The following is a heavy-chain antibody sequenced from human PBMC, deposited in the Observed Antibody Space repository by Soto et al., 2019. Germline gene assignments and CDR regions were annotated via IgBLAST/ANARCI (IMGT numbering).Heavy chain of an antibody. CDR2: ISSSSSTI. V-gene: IGHV3-48*01. CDR3: ARSSQPGYCSSTSCYEEYDYYYYYMDV. J-gene: IGHJ6*03. D-gene: IGHD2-2*01. CDR1: GFTFSSYS. Sequence: GGSLRLSCAASGFTFSSYSMNWVRQAPGKGLEWVSYISSSSSTIYYADSVKGRFTISRDNAKNSLYLQMNSLRAEDTAVYYCARSSQPGYCSSTSCYEEYDYYYYYMDVWGKGTTVTVSS.